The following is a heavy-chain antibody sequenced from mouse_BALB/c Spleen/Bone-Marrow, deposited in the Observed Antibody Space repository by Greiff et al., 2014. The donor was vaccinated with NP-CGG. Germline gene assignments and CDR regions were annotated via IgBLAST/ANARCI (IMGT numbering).Heavy chain of an antibody. J-gene: IGHJ4*01. D-gene: IGHD1-1*01. CDR3: ARGDYGSSYDYAMDY. Sequence: QVQLKQSGAELARPGASVKLSCKASGYTFTSYWMQWAKQRPGQGLEWIGAIYPGDGDTRYTQKFKGKATLTADKSSSTAYMQLSSLASEDSAVYYCARGDYGSSYDYAMDYWGQGTSVPVSS. CDR2: IYPGDGDT. V-gene: IGHV1-87*01. CDR1: GYTFTSYW.